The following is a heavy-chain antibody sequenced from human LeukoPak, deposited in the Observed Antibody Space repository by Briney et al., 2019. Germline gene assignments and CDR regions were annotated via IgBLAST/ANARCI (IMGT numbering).Heavy chain of an antibody. V-gene: IGHV1-2*02. D-gene: IGHD3-3*01. CDR2: INPNSGGT. J-gene: IGHJ4*02. CDR3: TTGVEYLK. CDR1: GYTFTSYG. Sequence: ASVKVSCTASGYTFTSYGISWVRQAPGQGLEWMGWINPNSGGTNYAQTFQGRVTITRDTSISTAYMELSRLRSDDTAVYYCTTGVEYLKWGQGTLVTVSS.